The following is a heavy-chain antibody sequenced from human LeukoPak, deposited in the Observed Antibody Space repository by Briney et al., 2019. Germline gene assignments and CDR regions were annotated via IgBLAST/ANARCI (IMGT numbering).Heavy chain of an antibody. CDR1: EFTFSSYS. D-gene: IGHD6-13*01. CDR3: CSSSWYGENFDY. J-gene: IGHJ4*02. Sequence: GGSLRLSCAASEFTFSSYSMNWVRQAPGKGLEWVSYITNSGNSKSYADSVKGRFTISRDNTKNSLYLQMNGLRAEDTAVYYCCSSSWYGENFDYWGQGTLVTVSS. CDR2: ITNSGNSK. V-gene: IGHV3-48*01.